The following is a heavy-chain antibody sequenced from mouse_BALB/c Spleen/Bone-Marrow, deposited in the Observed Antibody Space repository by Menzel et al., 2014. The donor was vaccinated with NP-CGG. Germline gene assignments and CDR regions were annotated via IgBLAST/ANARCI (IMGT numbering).Heavy chain of an antibody. Sequence: VKLMEPGAELVEPGASVKLSCKASGYTFTSYYMYWVKQRPGQGLEWIGEINPSNGGTNFNEKFKSKATLTVDKSSSTAYMQLSSLTSEDSAVYYCTRREYYRYDRAMDYWGQGTSVTVSS. CDR3: TRREYYRYDRAMDY. CDR2: INPSNGGT. CDR1: GYTFTSYY. J-gene: IGHJ4*01. V-gene: IGHV1S81*02. D-gene: IGHD2-14*01.